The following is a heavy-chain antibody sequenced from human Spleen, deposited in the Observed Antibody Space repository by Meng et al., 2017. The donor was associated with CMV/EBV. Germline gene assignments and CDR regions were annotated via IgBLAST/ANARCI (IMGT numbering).Heavy chain of an antibody. CDR3: ARGTPCDY. V-gene: IGHV3-30*04. Sequence: GESLKISCAASEFTFSSYAMHWVRQAPGKGLEWVAVISYDGSNKYYADSVKGRFTISRDNSKNTLYLQMNSLRAEDTAVYYCARGTPCDYWGQGTLVTVSS. J-gene: IGHJ4*02. CDR1: EFTFSSYA. CDR2: ISYDGSNK.